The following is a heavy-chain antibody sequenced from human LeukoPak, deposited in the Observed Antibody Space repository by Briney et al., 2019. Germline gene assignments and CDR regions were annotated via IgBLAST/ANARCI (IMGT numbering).Heavy chain of an antibody. V-gene: IGHV1-46*01. CDR3: ARGGLWGYCSSTSCRNAFDI. J-gene: IGHJ3*02. CDR2: INPSGGST. D-gene: IGHD2-2*01. CDR1: GYTFTSYY. Sequence: ASVKVSCKASGYTFTSYYMHWVRQAPGQGLEWMGIINPSGGSTSYAQKFQGRVTMTRDTSTSTVYVELSSLRSEDTAVYYCARGGLWGYCSSTSCRNAFDIWGQGTMVTVSS.